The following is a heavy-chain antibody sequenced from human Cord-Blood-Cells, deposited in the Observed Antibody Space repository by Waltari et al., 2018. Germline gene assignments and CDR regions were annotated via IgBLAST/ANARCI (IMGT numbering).Heavy chain of an antibody. V-gene: IGHV5-51*01. CDR3: ARLLPSYYDFWSGYSAFDY. CDR2: IYPGDSDP. CDR1: GYSFTSYW. Sequence: EVQLVQSGAEVKKPGESLKISCKGSGYSFTSYWIGWVRQMPGKGLEWMGIIYPGDSDPRYSPSFQGQVTISADKSISTAYLQWSSLKASDTAMYYCARLLPSYYDFWSGYSAFDYWGQGTLVTVSS. D-gene: IGHD3-3*01. J-gene: IGHJ4*02.